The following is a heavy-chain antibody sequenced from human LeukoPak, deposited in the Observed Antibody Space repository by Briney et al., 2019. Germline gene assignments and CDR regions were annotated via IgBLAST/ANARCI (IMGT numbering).Heavy chain of an antibody. CDR3: ARDDYRGVTNFDP. CDR1: GGSISPYF. J-gene: IGHJ5*02. D-gene: IGHD3-10*01. CDR2: ISYTGNT. V-gene: IGHV4-59*01. Sequence: SETLSLTCTASGGSISPYFWSWIRQPPGKGLEWIGYISYTGNTNYNPSLKSRVTISVDTSKNQSSLQLTSVTAADTAAYYCARDDYRGVTNFDPWGQGTLVTVSS.